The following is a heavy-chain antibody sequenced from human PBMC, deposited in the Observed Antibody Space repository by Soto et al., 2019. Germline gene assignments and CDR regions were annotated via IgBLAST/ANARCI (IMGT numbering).Heavy chain of an antibody. Sequence: EVQLVESGGDLVQPGGSLRLSCAASGFTFGNSWMSWVRKAPGKGLEWVANIKKDGSERYYVDSVKGRFTISRDNAKNSLYLQMESLRAEDTAVYYCARDPRDSEYAIFDYWGQGTLVTVSS. J-gene: IGHJ4*02. CDR1: GFTFGNSW. CDR3: ARDPRDSEYAIFDY. V-gene: IGHV3-7*05. D-gene: IGHD1-26*01. CDR2: IKKDGSER.